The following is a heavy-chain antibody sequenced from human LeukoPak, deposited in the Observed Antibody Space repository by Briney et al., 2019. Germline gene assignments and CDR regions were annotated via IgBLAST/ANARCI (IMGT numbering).Heavy chain of an antibody. CDR2: IYDSGST. CDR3: ARGGYCSGGSCYPDY. V-gene: IGHV4-39*02. Sequence: KTSETLSLTCTVSGGSIRSSYYYWGWIRRPPGKGLEWIGSIYDSGSTYYNPSLKSRVTISVDTSNNHFSLKLSSVTAADTAVYYCARGGYCSGGSCYPDYWGQGTLVTVSS. CDR1: GGSIRSSYYY. D-gene: IGHD2-15*01. J-gene: IGHJ4*02.